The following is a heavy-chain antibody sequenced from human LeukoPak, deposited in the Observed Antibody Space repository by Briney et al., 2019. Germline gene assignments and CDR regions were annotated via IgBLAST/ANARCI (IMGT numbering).Heavy chain of an antibody. Sequence: GGSLRLSCAASGFTFSSYGMHWVRQAPGKGLEWVAVMSYDGSNKYYADSVKGRFTISRDNSKNTLYLQMNSLRAEDTAVYYCAGARFDYWGQGTLVTVSS. CDR3: AGARFDY. CDR1: GFTFSSYG. D-gene: IGHD6-6*01. CDR2: MSYDGSNK. V-gene: IGHV3-30*03. J-gene: IGHJ4*02.